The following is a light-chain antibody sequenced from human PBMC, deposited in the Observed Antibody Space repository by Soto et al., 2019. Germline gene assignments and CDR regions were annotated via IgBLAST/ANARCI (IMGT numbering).Light chain of an antibody. CDR2: DAS. CDR1: QSVGSD. J-gene: IGKJ1*01. V-gene: IGKV3D-15*01. Sequence: EIVMTQSPATLSVSPGERATLSCRASQSVGSDLAWYQQKPGQAPRLLIYDASSRATGIPARFSGSGSGTEFTLTISSLQSEDFAVYFCQQYNIWPQTFGQGTKVDIK. CDR3: QQYNIWPQT.